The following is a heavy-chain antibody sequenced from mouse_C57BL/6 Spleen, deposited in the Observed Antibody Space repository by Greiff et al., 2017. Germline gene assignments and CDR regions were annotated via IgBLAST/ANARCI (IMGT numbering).Heavy chain of an antibody. V-gene: IGHV2-2*01. D-gene: IGHD2-3*01. CDR2: IWSGGST. Sequence: QVQLQQSGPGLVQPSQSLSITCTVSGFSLTSYGVHWVRQSPGKGLEWLGVIWSGGSTDYNAAFISRLSISKDNSKSQVFFKMNSLQADDTAIYYCAREYDGYYYFDYWGQGTTLTVSS. J-gene: IGHJ2*01. CDR1: GFSLTSYG. CDR3: AREYDGYYYFDY.